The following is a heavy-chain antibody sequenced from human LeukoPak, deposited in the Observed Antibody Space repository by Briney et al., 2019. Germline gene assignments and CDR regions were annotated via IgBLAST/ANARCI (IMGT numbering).Heavy chain of an antibody. CDR2: INIGGTNT. CDR1: GFTFNDYY. Sequence: PGGSLRLSCAASGFTFNDYYMSWIRQAPGKGLEWLSYINIGGTNTHYADSVKGRFTISRDNPKKSLYLEMNNLRAEDTAVYYCATDGAGFDTWGQGVLVTVSS. CDR3: ATDGAGFDT. J-gene: IGHJ5*02. V-gene: IGHV3-11*01. D-gene: IGHD5-24*01.